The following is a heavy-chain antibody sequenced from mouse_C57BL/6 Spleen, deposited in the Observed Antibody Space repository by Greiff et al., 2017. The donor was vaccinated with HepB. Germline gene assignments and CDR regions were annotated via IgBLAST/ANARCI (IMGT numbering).Heavy chain of an antibody. J-gene: IGHJ1*03. CDR1: GYTFTSYW. CDR2: IDPNSGGT. Sequence: VKLQQPGAELVKPGASVKLSCKASGYTFTSYWMHWVKQRPGRGLEWIGRIDPNSGGTKYNEKFKSKATLTVDKPSSTAYMQLSSLTSEDSAVYYCARRGYYGSSSYWYFDVWGTGTTVTVSS. D-gene: IGHD1-1*01. CDR3: ARRGYYGSSSYWYFDV. V-gene: IGHV1-72*01.